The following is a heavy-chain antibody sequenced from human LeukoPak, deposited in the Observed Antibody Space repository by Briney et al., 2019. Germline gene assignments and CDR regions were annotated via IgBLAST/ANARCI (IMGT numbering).Heavy chain of an antibody. CDR3: AKNLLGSEAYSWYFDL. CDR2: ISYDGNNK. J-gene: IGHJ2*01. D-gene: IGHD2-15*01. V-gene: IGHV3-30*18. Sequence: GGSLRLSCAASGFTFSSYGMHWVRQAPGKGLEWVAVISYDGNNKYYVDSVKGRFTISRDNSKNTLYLQMNSLRAEDTAVYYCAKNLLGSEAYSWYFDLWGRGTLVTVSS. CDR1: GFTFSSYG.